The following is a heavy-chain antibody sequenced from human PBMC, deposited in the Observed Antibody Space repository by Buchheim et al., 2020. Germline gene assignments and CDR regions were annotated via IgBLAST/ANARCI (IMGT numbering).Heavy chain of an antibody. CDR1: GFTFSTYD. Sequence: QVQLVESGGGVVQPGRSLRLSCAASGFTFSTYDMPWVRQAPGKGLEWVALISYDGSDKYYADSVKGRFTISRDNSKNTLYLQMNSLRAEDTAVYYCAKDPEGYYYYGMDVWGQGTT. CDR3: AKDPEGYYYYGMDV. J-gene: IGHJ6*02. CDR2: ISYDGSDK. V-gene: IGHV3-30*18.